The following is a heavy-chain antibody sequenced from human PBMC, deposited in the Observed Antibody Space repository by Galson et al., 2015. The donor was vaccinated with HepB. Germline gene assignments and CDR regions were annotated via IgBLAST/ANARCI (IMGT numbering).Heavy chain of an antibody. CDR3: ARDPSGTGDPSFDY. J-gene: IGHJ4*02. V-gene: IGHV3-30-3*01. Sequence: SLRLSCAASGFTFSSYAMHWVRQAPGKGLEWVAVISYDGSNKYYADSVKGRFTISRDNSKNTLYLQMNSLRAEDTAVYYCARDPSGTGDPSFDYWGQGTLVTVSS. CDR2: ISYDGSNK. CDR1: GFTFSSYA. D-gene: IGHD7-27*01.